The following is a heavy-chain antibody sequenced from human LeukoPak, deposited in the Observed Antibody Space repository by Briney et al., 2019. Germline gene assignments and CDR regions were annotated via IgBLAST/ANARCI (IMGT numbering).Heavy chain of an antibody. V-gene: IGHV1-2*02. CDR1: GYTFTGYY. CDR2: INPNSGGT. D-gene: IGHD6-6*01. CDR3: ARESGQLGATENWFDP. Sequence: VASVKVSCKASGYTFTGYYMHWVRQAPGQGLEWMGWINPNSGGTNYAQKFQGRVTMTRDTSISTAYMELSRLRSDDTAVYYCARESGQLGATENWFDPWGQGTLVTVSS. J-gene: IGHJ5*02.